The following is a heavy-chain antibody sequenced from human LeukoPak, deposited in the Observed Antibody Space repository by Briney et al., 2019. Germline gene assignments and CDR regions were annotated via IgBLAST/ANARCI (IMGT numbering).Heavy chain of an antibody. J-gene: IGHJ4*02. CDR1: GGTFSSYA. CDR3: ARVGSSSGAFDY. CDR2: IIPIFGTA. V-gene: IGHV1-69*13. D-gene: IGHD6-6*01. Sequence: ASVKVSCKASGGTFSSYAISWVRQAPGQGLEWMGGIIPIFGTANYAQKFQGRVTITADESTSTAYMGLSSLRSEDTAVYYCARVGSSSGAFDYWGQGTLVTVSS.